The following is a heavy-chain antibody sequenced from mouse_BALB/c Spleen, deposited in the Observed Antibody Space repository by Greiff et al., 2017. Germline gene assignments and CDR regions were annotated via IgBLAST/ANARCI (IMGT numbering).Heavy chain of an antibody. CDR3: ARNWDCFDY. Sequence: VKLMESGAELARPGASVKLSCKASGYTFTSYWMQWVKQRPGQGLEWIGAIYPGDGDTRYTQKFKGKATLTADKSSSTAYMQLSSLASEDSAVYYCARNWDCFDYWGQGTTLTVSS. D-gene: IGHD4-1*01. J-gene: IGHJ2*01. V-gene: IGHV1-87*01. CDR2: IYPGDGDT. CDR1: GYTFTSYW.